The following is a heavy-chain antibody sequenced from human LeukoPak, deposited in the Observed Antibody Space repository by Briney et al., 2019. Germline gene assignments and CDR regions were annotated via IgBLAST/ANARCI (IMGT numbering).Heavy chain of an antibody. CDR2: INPSGGST. CDR1: GYTFTSYY. J-gene: IGHJ4*02. Sequence: ASVKVSCKASGYTFTSYYMHWVRQAPGQGLEWMGIINPSGGSTSYAQKSQGRVTMTRDTSTSTVYMELSSLRSEDTAVYYCAAISYSSGTDYWGQGTLVTVSS. D-gene: IGHD6-19*01. V-gene: IGHV1-46*01. CDR3: AAISYSSGTDY.